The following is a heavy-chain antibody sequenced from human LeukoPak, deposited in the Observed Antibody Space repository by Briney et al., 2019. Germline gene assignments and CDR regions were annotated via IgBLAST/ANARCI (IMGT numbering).Heavy chain of an antibody. CDR1: GFTVSSNY. Sequence: GGSLRLSCAASGFTVSSNYMSWVRQAPGKGLEWVSVIYSGGSTYYADSVKGRFTISRDNSKNTLYLQMNSLRAEDTAVYYCARALRCSSTGCYLGGTYNWFDPWGQGTLVTVSS. D-gene: IGHD2-2*01. V-gene: IGHV3-53*01. J-gene: IGHJ5*02. CDR3: ARALRCSSTGCYLGGTYNWFDP. CDR2: IYSGGST.